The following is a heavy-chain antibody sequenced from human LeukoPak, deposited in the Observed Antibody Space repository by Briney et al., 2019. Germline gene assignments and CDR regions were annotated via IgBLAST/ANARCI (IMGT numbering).Heavy chain of an antibody. CDR3: AREESGYYYNY. Sequence: SETLSLTCTVSGGSISSYYWSWLRQPPGKGLEWIGYIYYSGSTNYNPSLKSRVTISVDTSKNQFSLKLSSVTAADTAVYYCAREESGYYYNYWGQGTLVTVSS. CDR2: IYYSGST. V-gene: IGHV4-59*12. CDR1: GGSISSYY. J-gene: IGHJ4*02. D-gene: IGHD3-22*01.